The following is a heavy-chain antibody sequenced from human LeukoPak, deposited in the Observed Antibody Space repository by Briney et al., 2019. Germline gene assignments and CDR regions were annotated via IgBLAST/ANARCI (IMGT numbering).Heavy chain of an antibody. CDR3: AREDGLRFDY. CDR2: IYYSGST. D-gene: IGHD2-15*01. J-gene: IGHJ4*02. Sequence: SETLSLTCTVSGGSISSYYWSWIRQPPGKGLEWIGYIYYSGSTNYNPSLKSRVTISVDTSKNQFSLKLSSVTAADTAVYYCAREDGLRFDYWGQGTLVTVSS. CDR1: GGSISSYY. V-gene: IGHV4-59*01.